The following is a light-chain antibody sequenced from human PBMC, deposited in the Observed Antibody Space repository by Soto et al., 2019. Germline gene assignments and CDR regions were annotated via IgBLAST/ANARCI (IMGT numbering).Light chain of an antibody. V-gene: IGLV2-23*01. J-gene: IGLJ1*01. CDR1: SSDVGSYNL. Sequence: QSALTQPASVSGSPGQSITISCTGTSSDVGSYNLVSWYQQHPGKAPKLMIYEGSKRPSGVSNRFSGSKSGNTASLTISALQAEDEAHYYCCSYAGSSTPYIFGTRTKLTVL. CDR3: CSYAGSSTPYI. CDR2: EGS.